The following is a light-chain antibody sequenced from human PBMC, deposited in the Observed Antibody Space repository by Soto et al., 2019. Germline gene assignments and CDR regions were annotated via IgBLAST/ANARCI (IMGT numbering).Light chain of an antibody. CDR2: DVS. CDR1: SSDIGGYKY. CDR3: SSYTSSSTWV. V-gene: IGLV2-14*01. J-gene: IGLJ3*02. Sequence: QSVLTQPASVSGSPGQSITISCTGTSSDIGGYKYVSWYQQHPGKAPKLIIHDVSNRPSGVSNRFSGSKSGNTASLTISGLQAEDEADYYCSSYTSSSTWVFGGGTKLTVL.